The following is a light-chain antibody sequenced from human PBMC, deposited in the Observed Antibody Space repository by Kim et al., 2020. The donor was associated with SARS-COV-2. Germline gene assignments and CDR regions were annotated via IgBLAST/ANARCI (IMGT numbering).Light chain of an antibody. Sequence: QSVLTQPPSVSATPGQKVTISCSGSSSNIGDNSVSWYQQLPGTAPKLIMYDIFNRLSGVPDRFSGSQSGTSVTLDITGLQTGDEADYYCGTWDNSLRGLVFGGGTKLTVL. CDR1: SSNIGDNS. CDR2: DIF. J-gene: IGLJ2*01. CDR3: GTWDNSLRGLV. V-gene: IGLV1-51*01.